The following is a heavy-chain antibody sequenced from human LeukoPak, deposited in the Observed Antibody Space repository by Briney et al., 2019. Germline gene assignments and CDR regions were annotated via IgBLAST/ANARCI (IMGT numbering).Heavy chain of an antibody. V-gene: IGHV4-39*01. CDR2: IYYSGST. J-gene: IGHJ4*02. Sequence: PSETLSLTCTVSGGSISSSSYYWGWIRQPPGKGLEWIGSIYYSGSTYYNPSLKSRGTISVDTSKNQFSLKLSSVTAADTAVYYCARRRQRGSSRSMPRTLHFDYWGQGTLVTVSS. CDR3: ARRRQRGSSRSMPRTLHFDY. CDR1: GGSISSSSYY. D-gene: IGHD6-13*01.